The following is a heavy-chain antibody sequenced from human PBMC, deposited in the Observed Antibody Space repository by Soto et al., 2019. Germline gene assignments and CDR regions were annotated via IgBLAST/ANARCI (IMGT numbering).Heavy chain of an antibody. CDR2: INHSGST. D-gene: IGHD1-26*01. V-gene: IGHV4-34*01. CDR1: GGSFSGYY. J-gene: IGHJ4*02. CDR3: ARGIGGSHRRFDY. Sequence: SETLSLTCAVYGGSFSGYYWSWIRQPPGKGLEWIGEINHSGSTNYNPSLKSRVTISVDTSKNQFSLKLSSVTAADTAVYYCARGIGGSHRRFDYWGQGTLVTVSS.